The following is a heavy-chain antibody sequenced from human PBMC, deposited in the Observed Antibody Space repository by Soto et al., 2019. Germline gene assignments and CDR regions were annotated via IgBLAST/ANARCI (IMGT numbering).Heavy chain of an antibody. J-gene: IGHJ4*02. CDR1: GYTFTSYG. CDR2: ISADNGNT. CDR3: ARVLFGVVIMLDY. Sequence: GASVKVSCKASGYTFTSYGISWVRQAPGQGLEWMGWISADNGNTNYAQKLQGRVTITRDTSASTAYMELSSLRSEDTAVYYCARVLFGVVIMLDYWGQGTLVTVSS. V-gene: IGHV1-18*01. D-gene: IGHD3-3*01.